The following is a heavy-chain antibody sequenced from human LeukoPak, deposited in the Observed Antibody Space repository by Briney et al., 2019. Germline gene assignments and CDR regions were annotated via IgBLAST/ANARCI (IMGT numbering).Heavy chain of an antibody. J-gene: IGHJ4*02. Sequence: ASVKVSCKASGYTFTGYYMHWVRQAPGQGLEWMGWINPNSGGTNYAQKFQGRVTMTRDTSTSTAYMELSRLRSDDTAVYYCARTSITIFGVVRPYFDYWGQGTLVTVSS. CDR2: INPNSGGT. CDR3: ARTSITIFGVVRPYFDY. V-gene: IGHV1-2*02. CDR1: GYTFTGYY. D-gene: IGHD3-3*01.